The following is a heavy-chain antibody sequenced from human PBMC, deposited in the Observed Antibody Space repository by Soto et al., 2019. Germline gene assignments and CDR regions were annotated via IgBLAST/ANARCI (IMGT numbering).Heavy chain of an antibody. CDR1: GGSISSGGYS. CDR3: ARIPVTIFGVVTHFDY. J-gene: IGHJ4*02. CDR2: IYHSGST. V-gene: IGHV4-30-2*01. D-gene: IGHD3-3*01. Sequence: PSETLSLTCAVSGGSISSGGYSWSWIRQPPGKGLEWIGYIYHSGSTYYNPSLKSRVTISVDRSKNQFSLKLSSVTAADTAVYYCARIPVTIFGVVTHFDYWGQGTLATVSS.